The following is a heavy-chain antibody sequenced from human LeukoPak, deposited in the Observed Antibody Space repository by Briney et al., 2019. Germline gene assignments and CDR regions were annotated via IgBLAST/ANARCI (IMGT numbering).Heavy chain of an antibody. D-gene: IGHD1-26*01. CDR3: AKCVVGATRRVGPDY. V-gene: IGHV3-23*01. Sequence: GGSLRLSCAASGFTFSSYNMNWVRQAPGKGLEWVSAISGSGGSTYYADSVKGRFTISRDNSKNTLYLQMNSLRAEDTAVYYCAKCVVGATRRVGPDYWGQGTLVTVSS. CDR1: GFTFSSYN. CDR2: ISGSGGST. J-gene: IGHJ4*02.